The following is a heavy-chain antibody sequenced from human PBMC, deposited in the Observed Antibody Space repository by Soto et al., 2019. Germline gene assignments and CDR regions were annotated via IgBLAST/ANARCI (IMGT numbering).Heavy chain of an antibody. J-gene: IGHJ4*02. V-gene: IGHV1-3*01. CDR1: GYTFTSYA. Sequence: ASVKVSCKASGYTFTSYAMHWVRQAPGQRLEWMGWINAGNGNTKYSQKFQGRVTITRDTSASAAYMELSSLRSEDTAVYYCARSVVGATAPFDLWGQGTLVTVSS. D-gene: IGHD1-26*01. CDR3: ARSVVGATAPFDL. CDR2: INAGNGNT.